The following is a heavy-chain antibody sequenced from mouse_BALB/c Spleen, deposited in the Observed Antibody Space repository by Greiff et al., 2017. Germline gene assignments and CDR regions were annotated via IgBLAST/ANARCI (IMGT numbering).Heavy chain of an antibody. D-gene: IGHD4-1*01. CDR1: GFTFSSYA. V-gene: IGHV5-9-4*01. CDR3: ARLGRGAWFAY. J-gene: IGHJ3*01. CDR2: ISSGGSYT. Sequence: EVQRVESGGGLVKPGGSLKLSCAASGFTFSSYAMSWVRQSPEKRLEWVAEISSGGSYTYYPDTVTGRFTISRDNAKNTLYLQMSSLRSEDTAMYYCARLGRGAWFAYWGQGTLVTVSA.